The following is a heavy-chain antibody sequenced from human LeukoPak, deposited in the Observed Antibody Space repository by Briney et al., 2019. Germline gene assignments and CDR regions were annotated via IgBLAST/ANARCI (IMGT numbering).Heavy chain of an antibody. CDR1: GYTFTGYY. Sequence: ASVKVSCKASGYTFTGYYMHWVRQAPGQGLEWMGIINPSGGSTSYGQKFQGRVTMTRDTSTSTVYMELSSLRSEDTAVYYCARGSRGITIFGVVNYMDVWGKGTTVTVSS. J-gene: IGHJ6*03. CDR3: ARGSRGITIFGVVNYMDV. CDR2: INPSGGST. V-gene: IGHV1-46*01. D-gene: IGHD3-3*01.